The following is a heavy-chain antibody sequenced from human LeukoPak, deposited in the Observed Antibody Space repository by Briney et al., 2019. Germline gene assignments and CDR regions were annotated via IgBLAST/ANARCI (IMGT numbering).Heavy chain of an antibody. CDR1: GFTFSSYA. CDR3: AKDLRLLRLFDRSYKDKNWFDP. D-gene: IGHD4-23*01. CDR2: ITSSGAAT. J-gene: IGHJ5*02. V-gene: IGHV3-23*01. Sequence: SGGSLRLSCAASGFTFSSYAMSWVRQAPGKGLEWVSSITSSGAATYYADSVKGRFTISRDNSKNTLYLQMNSLRAEDTAVYYCAKDLRLLRLFDRSYKDKNWFDPWGQGTLVTVSS.